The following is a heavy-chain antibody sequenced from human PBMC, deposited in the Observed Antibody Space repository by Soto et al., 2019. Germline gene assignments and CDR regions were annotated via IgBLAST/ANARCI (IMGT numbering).Heavy chain of an antibody. V-gene: IGHV4-39*01. J-gene: IGHJ6*02. CDR1: GGSISSSSYY. CDR3: ARHLPGGDTAMAYYYYGMDV. CDR2: IYYSGST. Sequence: QLQLQESGPGLVKPSETLSLTCTVSGGSISSSSYYWGWIRQPPGKGLAWIGSIYYSGSTYYNPSLKSRVTISVETSKNQFSLKLSSVTAADTAVYYCARHLPGGDTAMAYYYYGMDVWGQGTTVTVSS. D-gene: IGHD5-18*01.